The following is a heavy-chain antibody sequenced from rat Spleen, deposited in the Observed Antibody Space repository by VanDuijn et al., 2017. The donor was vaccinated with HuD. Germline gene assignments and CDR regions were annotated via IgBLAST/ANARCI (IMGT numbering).Heavy chain of an antibody. D-gene: IGHD1-11*01. V-gene: IGHV2-63*01. CDR1: GFSLTSYN. CDR3: TRAWGGYSRDYFDY. CDR2: MRYNGDT. J-gene: IGHJ2*01. Sequence: QVQLKESGPGLVQPSQTLSLTCTVSGFSLTSYNVHWVRQPPGKGLEWMGRMRYNGDTSYNSVFKSRLSISRDTSKSQVYLKMNSLQAEDTATYYCTRAWGGYSRDYFDYWGQGVMVTVSS.